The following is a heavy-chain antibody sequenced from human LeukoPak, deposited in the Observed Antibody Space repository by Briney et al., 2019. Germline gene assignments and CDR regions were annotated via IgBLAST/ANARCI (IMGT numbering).Heavy chain of an antibody. D-gene: IGHD5-18*01. V-gene: IGHV3-53*01. J-gene: IGHJ4*02. CDR1: GFTVSTNY. Sequence: GGSLRLSCAASGFTVSTNYMTWVRQAPGKGLEWVSVIYSGGSGGSTHYADSVRGRFTISRDNFKNTLYLQMNSLRAEDTAVYYCARVGGYTYGYEFDYWGQGTLVTVSS. CDR2: IYSGGSGGST. CDR3: ARVGGYTYGYEFDY.